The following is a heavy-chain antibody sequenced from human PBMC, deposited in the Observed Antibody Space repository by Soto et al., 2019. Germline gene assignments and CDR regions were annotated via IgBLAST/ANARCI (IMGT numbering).Heavy chain of an antibody. J-gene: IGHJ4*02. Sequence: PSETLSLTCAVSSGSINNDNWWSWVRQPPGKGLEWIGEIHHRGSTNYNPSLKSRVTISVDKSKNQFFLKLNSVIAADTAVYYCARNGYYSCAYWGQGILV. V-gene: IGHV4-4*02. CDR3: ARNGYYSCAY. CDR2: IHHRGST. D-gene: IGHD1-26*01. CDR1: SGSINNDNW.